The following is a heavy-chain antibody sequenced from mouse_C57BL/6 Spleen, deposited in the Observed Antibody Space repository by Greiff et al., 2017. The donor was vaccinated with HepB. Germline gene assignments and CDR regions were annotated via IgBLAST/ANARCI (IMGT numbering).Heavy chain of an antibody. CDR2: ISDGGSYT. J-gene: IGHJ2*01. CDR3: ARGGYGYDLFDY. V-gene: IGHV5-4*03. CDR1: GFTFSSYA. D-gene: IGHD2-2*01. Sequence: EVKVVESGGGLVKPGGSLKLSCAASGFTFSSYAMSWVRQTPEKRLEWVATISDGGSYTYYPDNVKGRFTISRDNAKNNLYLQMSHLKSEDTAMYYCARGGYGYDLFDYWGQGTTLTVSS.